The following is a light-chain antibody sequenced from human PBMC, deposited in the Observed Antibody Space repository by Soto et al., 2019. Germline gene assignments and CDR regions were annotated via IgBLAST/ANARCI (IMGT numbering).Light chain of an antibody. CDR3: QQYQGT. Sequence: DIQMTQSPSTLSASVGDRVTITCRASQSIRSWLAWYQQKPGKAPKLLIYDASSLESGVPSRFSGSGSGTEFTLTISSLQPDDFATYYCQQYQGTFGPGTKVDIK. J-gene: IGKJ3*01. V-gene: IGKV1-5*01. CDR2: DAS. CDR1: QSIRSW.